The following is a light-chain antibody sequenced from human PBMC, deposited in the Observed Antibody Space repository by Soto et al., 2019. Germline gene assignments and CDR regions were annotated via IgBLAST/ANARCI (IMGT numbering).Light chain of an antibody. CDR2: GES. J-gene: IGKJ1*01. V-gene: IGKV3-20*01. Sequence: EIVLTQSPGTLSLSPGDRATLSCRASQSVTCTYLAWYQQKPGQAPRLLIYGESIRATGIPDRFRGSGSGTDFTLTISRLEPEDFAVYYCQQYGSPLWTFGQGTKVEI. CDR1: QSVTCTY. CDR3: QQYGSPLWT.